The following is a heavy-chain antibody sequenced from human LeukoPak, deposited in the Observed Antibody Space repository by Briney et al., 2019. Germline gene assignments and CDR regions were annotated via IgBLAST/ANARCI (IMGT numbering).Heavy chain of an antibody. CDR3: ARGGLLNWFDP. V-gene: IGHV4-38-2*01. Sequence: PSETLSLTCAVSGYSISRGYYWGWIRQPPGKGLEWIGSIYHRGSTYYNPALKSRVTISVDTSKNQFSLKLSAVAAADTAVYYCARGGLLNWFDPWGQGTLVTVSS. CDR2: IYHRGST. J-gene: IGHJ5*02. CDR1: GYSISRGYY. D-gene: IGHD1-26*01.